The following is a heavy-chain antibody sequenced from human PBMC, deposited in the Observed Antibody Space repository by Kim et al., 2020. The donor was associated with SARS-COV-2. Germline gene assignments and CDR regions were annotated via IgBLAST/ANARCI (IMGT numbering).Heavy chain of an antibody. CDR1: GYTFTDNY. Sequence: ASVKVSCKASGYTFTDNYIHWVRQAPGQGLEWMGWINPNSGGTNYAQKFQGRVTMTRDTSITTAYMELTNLRSDDTVVYYCARTGYSYTSFDFWGQGTLV. D-gene: IGHD5-18*01. CDR3: ARTGYSYTSFDF. V-gene: IGHV1-2*02. J-gene: IGHJ4*02. CDR2: INPNSGGT.